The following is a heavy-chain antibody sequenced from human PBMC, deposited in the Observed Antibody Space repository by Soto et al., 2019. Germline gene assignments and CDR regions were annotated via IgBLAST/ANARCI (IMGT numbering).Heavy chain of an antibody. D-gene: IGHD4-17*01. J-gene: IGHJ4*02. CDR2: IYYSGRT. CDR1: GCSIRDYF. Sequence: EPLYLTCTVSGCSIRDYFWTWIRQPPGKGLEWIGYIYYSGRTNYNPSLKSRVSISVDTSKNHFSLQLRSVTAADTAVYYCARVGGDDFGDSGGFDYWGQGTLVTVSS. V-gene: IGHV4-59*01. CDR3: ARVGGDDFGDSGGFDY.